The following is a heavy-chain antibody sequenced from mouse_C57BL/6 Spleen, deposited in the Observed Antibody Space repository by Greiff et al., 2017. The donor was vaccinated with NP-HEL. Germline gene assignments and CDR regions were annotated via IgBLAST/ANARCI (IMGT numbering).Heavy chain of an antibody. CDR2: INPSSGYT. J-gene: IGHJ4*01. Sequence: QVQLKESGAELAKPGASVKLSCKASGYTFTSYWMHWVKQRPGQGLEWIGYINPSSGYTKYNQKFKDKATLTADKSSSTAYMQLSSLTYEDSAVYYCASYDYDYAMDYWGQGTSVTVSS. V-gene: IGHV1-7*01. CDR3: ASYDYDYAMDY. CDR1: GYTFTSYW. D-gene: IGHD2-4*01.